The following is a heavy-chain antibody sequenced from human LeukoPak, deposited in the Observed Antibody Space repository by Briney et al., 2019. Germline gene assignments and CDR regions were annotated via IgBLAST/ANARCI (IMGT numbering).Heavy chain of an antibody. CDR2: ISNDGSRK. V-gene: IGHV3-30*03. CDR1: GFTFSRHG. D-gene: IGHD3-3*01. J-gene: IGHJ4*02. Sequence: GGSLRLSCAPSGFTFSRHGMHWVRQAPGKGLEWVAIISNDGSRKYCAHSVEGRFTISRDNSKNTLYLQMDSLRAEDTAVYYCARDRAWNCFDYWGQGTLVTVSS. CDR3: ARDRAWNCFDY.